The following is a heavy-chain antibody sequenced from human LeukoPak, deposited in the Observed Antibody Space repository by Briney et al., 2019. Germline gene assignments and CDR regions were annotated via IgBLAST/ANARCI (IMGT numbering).Heavy chain of an antibody. V-gene: IGHV3-30-3*01. D-gene: IGHD4-23*01. Sequence: GGSLRLSCAASGFTFSSYAMHWVRQAPGKGLEWVAVISYDGSNKYYADSVKGRFTISRDNSKNTLYLQMNSLRAEDTAVYYCAAVGTANWFDPWGQGTLVTVSS. CDR3: AAVGTANWFDP. J-gene: IGHJ5*02. CDR2: ISYDGSNK. CDR1: GFTFSSYA.